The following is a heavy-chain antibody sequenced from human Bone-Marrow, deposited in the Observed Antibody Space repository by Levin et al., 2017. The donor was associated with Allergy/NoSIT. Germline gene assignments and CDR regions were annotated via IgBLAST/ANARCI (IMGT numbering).Heavy chain of an antibody. D-gene: IGHD3-22*01. J-gene: IGHJ6*02. CDR3: ARGYHDSRAYYYYGMDV. Sequence: AGWSLRLSCAASGFTFSSYSMNWVRQAPGKGLEWVSYISSSSSTIYYADSVKGRFTISRDNAKNSLYLQMNSLRAEDTAVYYCARGYHDSRAYYYYGMDVWGQGTTVTVSS. CDR1: GFTFSSYS. V-gene: IGHV3-48*01. CDR2: ISSSSSTI.